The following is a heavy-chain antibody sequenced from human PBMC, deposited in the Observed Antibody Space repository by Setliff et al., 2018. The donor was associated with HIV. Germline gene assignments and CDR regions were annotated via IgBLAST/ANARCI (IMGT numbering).Heavy chain of an antibody. J-gene: IGHJ4*02. CDR2: ISRSSNTV. CDR3: ARDFCGSSCSSGYGYFDH. V-gene: IGHV3-48*01. CDR1: GFTFSTYS. D-gene: IGHD2-15*01. Sequence: PGGSLRLSCAASGFTFSTYSMNWVRQAPGKGLEWVSYISRSSNTVYYADSLKGRFTISRDNARNSLYLEMNSLRADDTAVYYCARDFCGSSCSSGYGYFDHWGQGTLVTVSS.